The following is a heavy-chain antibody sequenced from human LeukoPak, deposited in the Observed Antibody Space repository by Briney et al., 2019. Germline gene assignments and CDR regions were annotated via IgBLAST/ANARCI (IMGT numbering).Heavy chain of an antibody. V-gene: IGHV3-30*02. J-gene: IGHJ3*02. CDR2: IRYDGSNK. D-gene: IGHD3-22*01. Sequence: GGSLRLSCAASGFTFSSYGMHWVRQAPGKGLEWVAFIRYDGSNKYYADSVKGRFTISRDNSKNTLYLQMNSLRAEDTAVYYCAKDYYDSSGYYYVDAFDIWGQGTMVTVSS. CDR3: AKDYYDSSGYYYVDAFDI. CDR1: GFTFSSYG.